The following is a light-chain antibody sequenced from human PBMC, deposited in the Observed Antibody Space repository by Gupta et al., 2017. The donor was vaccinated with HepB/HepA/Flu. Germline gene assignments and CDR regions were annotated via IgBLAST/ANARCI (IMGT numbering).Light chain of an antibody. CDR1: HDITNW. CDR3: QQANSFPFT. J-gene: IGKJ3*01. Sequence: DIQMTQSPSSVSASVGDRVTITCRASHDITNWLAWYQQKPGKAPKLLIYAASSLQSGVPSKFSGSGSGTLFTLTISSLQPKDSATYFCQQANSFPFTFGPGTKVDIK. V-gene: IGKV1-12*01. CDR2: AAS.